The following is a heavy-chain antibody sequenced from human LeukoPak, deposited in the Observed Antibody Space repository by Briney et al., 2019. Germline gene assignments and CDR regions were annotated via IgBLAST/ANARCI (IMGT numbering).Heavy chain of an antibody. V-gene: IGHV4-59*01. CDR3: ASSGTTRNRFDP. J-gene: IGHJ5*02. D-gene: IGHD1-1*01. CDR2: IYYSGST. CDR1: GASISSYY. Sequence: PSETLSLTCTVSGASISSYYWSWIRQPPGKGLEWIGYIYYSGSTNYNPSLKSRVTISVDTSTNQFSLNLSSVTAADTAVYFCASSGTTRNRFDPWGQGTLVTVSS.